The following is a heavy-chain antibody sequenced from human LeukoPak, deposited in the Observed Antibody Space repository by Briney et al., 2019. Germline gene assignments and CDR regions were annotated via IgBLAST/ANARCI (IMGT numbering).Heavy chain of an antibody. CDR1: GFTFSSYW. J-gene: IGHJ5*02. CDR2: IKQDGSEK. V-gene: IGHV3-7*01. CDR3: GRSIAPTSWCHWFDP. Sequence: GGSLRLSCAASGFTFSSYWMSWVRQAPGKGLEWVANIKQDGSEKYYVDSVKGRFTISRDNAKNSLYLQMNSLTAEDTAVYYCGRSIAPTSWCHWFDPWGQGTLVTVSS. D-gene: IGHD6-6*01.